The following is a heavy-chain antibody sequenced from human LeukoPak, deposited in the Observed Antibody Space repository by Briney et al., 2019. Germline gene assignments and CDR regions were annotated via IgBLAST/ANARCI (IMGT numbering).Heavy chain of an antibody. V-gene: IGHV1-18*01. CDR1: GHTFTNYG. Sequence: GASVKVSCKASGHTFTNYGITWVRQAPGQGLEWMGWISAYNGNTNYAQKLQGRVTMTTDTSTSTAYMELRSLRSDDTAVYYCARDSEGVLRYFDWLSEMDYWGQGTLVTVSS. CDR3: ARDSEGVLRYFDWLSEMDY. CDR2: ISAYNGNT. D-gene: IGHD3-9*01. J-gene: IGHJ4*02.